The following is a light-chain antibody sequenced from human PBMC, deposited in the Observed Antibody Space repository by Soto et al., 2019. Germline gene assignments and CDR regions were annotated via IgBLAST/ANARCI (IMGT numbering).Light chain of an antibody. Sequence: QSVLTQPPSVSLAPGHRVTMSWSGTSSSIGAGYEVHWYHQLPGTAPKLVVSGNGNRPSGVPDRLSASKSGTSASLAITGLQAEDEGHYYCQSYDKRLTAYVFGTGTKVTVL. CDR2: GNG. V-gene: IGLV1-40*01. J-gene: IGLJ1*01. CDR1: SSSIGAGYE. CDR3: QSYDKRLTAYV.